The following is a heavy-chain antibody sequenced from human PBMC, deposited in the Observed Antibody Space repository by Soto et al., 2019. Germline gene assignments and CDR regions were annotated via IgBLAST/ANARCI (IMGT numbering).Heavy chain of an antibody. Sequence: PGVSLRLSCAASGFTFSDYYMSWIRQAPGKGLEWVSYISSSGSTIYYADSVKGRFTISRDNAKNSLYLQMNSLRAEDTAVYYCARDYHSLYSSGWYDFDYWGQGTLVTVSS. D-gene: IGHD6-19*01. V-gene: IGHV3-11*01. CDR3: ARDYHSLYSSGWYDFDY. CDR1: GFTFSDYY. J-gene: IGHJ4*02. CDR2: ISSSGSTI.